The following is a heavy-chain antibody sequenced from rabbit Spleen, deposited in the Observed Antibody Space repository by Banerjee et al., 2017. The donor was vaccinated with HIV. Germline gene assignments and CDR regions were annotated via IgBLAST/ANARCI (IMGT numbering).Heavy chain of an antibody. CDR2: INVATGKP. J-gene: IGHJ4*01. V-gene: IGHV1S40*01. Sequence: QSLEESGGDLVKPGASLTLACTASGFSFSSRYCVCWVRQAPGKGLEWIACINVATGKPVYATWAKGRFTISRTSSTTVTLQMTSLTAADTATYFCMRVGVSYPLWGQGTLVTVS. D-gene: IGHD6-1*01. CDR3: MRVGVSYPL. CDR1: GFSFSSRYC.